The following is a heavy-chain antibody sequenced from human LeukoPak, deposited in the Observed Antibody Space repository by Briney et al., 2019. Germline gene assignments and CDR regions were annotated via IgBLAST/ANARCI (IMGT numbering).Heavy chain of an antibody. V-gene: IGHV1-18*01. CDR3: ARVHYDILTGYLEGRFDDY. CDR1: GYTFTSYG. Sequence: ASVKVSCKASGYTFTSYGISWVRQAPGQGLEWMGWISAYNGNTNYAQRLQGRVTMTTDTSTSTAYMELRSLRSDDTAVYYCARVHYDILTGYLEGRFDDYWGQRTLVTVSS. D-gene: IGHD3-9*01. J-gene: IGHJ4*02. CDR2: ISAYNGNT.